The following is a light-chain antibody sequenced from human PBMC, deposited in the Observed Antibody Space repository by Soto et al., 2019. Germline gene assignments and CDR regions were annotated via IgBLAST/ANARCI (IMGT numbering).Light chain of an antibody. CDR1: QSLSTDY. Sequence: EVVLTQSPGIVSLSPGETATLSCRASQSLSTDYFAWYQQKPGQAPRLLIYATSRRTSGVPDRFSASGSGTDFTLTISRLEPEDFVMYYCQKYDNLPCTFGQGTKLEIK. CDR2: ATS. CDR3: QKYDNLPCT. J-gene: IGKJ2*02. V-gene: IGKV3-20*01.